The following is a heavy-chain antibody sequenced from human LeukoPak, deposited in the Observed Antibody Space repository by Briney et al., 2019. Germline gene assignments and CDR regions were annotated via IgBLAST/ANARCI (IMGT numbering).Heavy chain of an antibody. CDR1: GFTFSSYA. Sequence: GGSLRLSCAVSGFTFSSYAMSWVRQAPGKGLEWVSAISGSGGGTYYADSVKGRFTISRDNSKNTLYLQMNSLRAEDTAIYYCARAYSSGWYYFDYWGQGTLVTVSS. CDR2: ISGSGGGT. CDR3: ARAYSSGWYYFDY. J-gene: IGHJ4*02. V-gene: IGHV3-23*01. D-gene: IGHD6-19*01.